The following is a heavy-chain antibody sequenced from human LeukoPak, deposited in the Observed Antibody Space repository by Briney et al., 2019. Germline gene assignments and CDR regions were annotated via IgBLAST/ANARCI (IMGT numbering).Heavy chain of an antibody. J-gene: IGHJ4*02. CDR1: GYTFTGYY. CDR2: INPNSGDT. V-gene: IGHV1-2*02. D-gene: IGHD3-22*01. CDR3: ARVGTAFYYYDSSGYSGLFDY. Sequence: ASVKVSCKASGYTFTGYYMHWVRQAPGQGLEWMGWINPNSGDTKYAQKFQGRVTMTRDTSISTAYMELSRLTSDDTAVYYCARVGTAFYYYDSSGYSGLFDYWGQGTLVTVSS.